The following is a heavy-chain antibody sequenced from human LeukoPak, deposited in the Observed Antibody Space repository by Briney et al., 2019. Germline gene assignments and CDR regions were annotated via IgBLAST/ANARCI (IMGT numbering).Heavy chain of an antibody. J-gene: IGHJ5*02. CDR1: GGSISNSRYY. Sequence: NPSETLSLTCSVSGGSISNSRYYWGWLRQPPGKGLEWIGSIYYSGATNSNPSLKSRLTISVDTSKNQFSLKLSSVTAADTAVYYCARGLAAAGTLVFDPWGQGTLVTVSS. CDR3: ARGLAAAGTLVFDP. V-gene: IGHV4-39*07. CDR2: IYYSGAT. D-gene: IGHD6-13*01.